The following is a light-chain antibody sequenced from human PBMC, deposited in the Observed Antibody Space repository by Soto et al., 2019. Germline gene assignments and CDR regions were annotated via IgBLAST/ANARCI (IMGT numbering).Light chain of an antibody. J-gene: IGKJ1*01. CDR1: KNINTW. CDR3: QQSYATPRT. V-gene: IGKV1-5*01. Sequence: DIQMTQSASTLSASVGHRVTITCRASKNINTWVAWYQQKPGKAPKLLIYEASSLESGVPSRGSGSGAGTEFTLTISSLQPDDFATYYCQQSYATPRTFGQGTKVDIK. CDR2: EAS.